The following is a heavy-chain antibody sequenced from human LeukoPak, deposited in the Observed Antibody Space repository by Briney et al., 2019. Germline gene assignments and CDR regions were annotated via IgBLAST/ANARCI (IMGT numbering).Heavy chain of an antibody. CDR1: GYSFSTYW. D-gene: IGHD2-21*01. J-gene: IGHJ4*02. V-gene: IGHV5-51*01. Sequence: GESLKISCQSSGYSFSTYWIGWVRQMPGRGLEWMGVIYGRDSKTRYSPSFQGQVTISADKSISTAYLQWSSLKTSDTAIYYCARRQGDGQVFDYWGQGTLVTVSS. CDR3: ARRQGDGQVFDY. CDR2: IYGRDSKT.